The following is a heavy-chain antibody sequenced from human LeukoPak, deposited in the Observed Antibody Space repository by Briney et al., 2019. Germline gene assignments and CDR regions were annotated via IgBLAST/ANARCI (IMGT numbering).Heavy chain of an antibody. V-gene: IGHV3-23*01. CDR2: ISGSGDST. CDR3: AKARGVGANPFYYYYMDV. D-gene: IGHD1-26*01. J-gene: IGHJ6*03. CDR1: GFTFSSYG. Sequence: GGSLRLSCTASGFTFSSYGMSWVRQAPGKGLEWVSAISGSGDSTYYADSVKGRFTIFRDNSKNTLYLQVISLRAEDTAVYYCAKARGVGANPFYYYYMDVWGKGTTVTVSS.